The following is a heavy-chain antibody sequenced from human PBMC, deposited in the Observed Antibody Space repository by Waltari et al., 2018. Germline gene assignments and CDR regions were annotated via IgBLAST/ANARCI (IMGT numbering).Heavy chain of an antibody. CDR3: ATTGYELPPHDAFEI. CDR2: VKQDGSET. CDR1: GFTFSRYW. Sequence: EVQLVESGGGLVQPGASLRLSCAASGFTFSRYWRRWVRQVPGKGGEWGAVVKQDGSETYYLDSMRGRFTISRDNAKQSVYLQMDSLGVEDTAVYYCATTGYELPPHDAFEIWGQGTVVTVSS. V-gene: IGHV3-7*01. J-gene: IGHJ3*02. D-gene: IGHD2-2*01.